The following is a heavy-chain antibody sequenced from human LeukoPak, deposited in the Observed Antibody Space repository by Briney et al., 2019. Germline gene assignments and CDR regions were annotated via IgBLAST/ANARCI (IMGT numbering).Heavy chain of an antibody. V-gene: IGHV3-48*01. CDR3: ASGGPCSSTNYYYYRYALA. CDR1: GFTFSTYC. J-gene: IGHJ6*01. D-gene: IGHD2-2*01. CDR2: ISGSSNTI. Sequence: GGSLRLSCAASGFTFSTYCMSWVRQAPGKGLEWLLYISGSSNTIYYAVSVKGRITDSTDKAKNSLHLQMNSPRTEDTAVYCCASGGPCSSTNYYYYRYALAWGKGTTFTVSS.